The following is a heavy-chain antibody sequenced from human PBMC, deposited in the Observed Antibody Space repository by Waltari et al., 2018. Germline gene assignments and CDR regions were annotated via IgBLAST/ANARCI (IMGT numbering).Heavy chain of an antibody. CDR3: ARDQSYGDGDYEGWYFDL. Sequence: QVQLVQSGAEVKKPGSSVKVSIKASGGTFSSYAISWVRQAPGQWLEWMGGIIPIFGTANYAQKFQGRVTITADESTSTAYMELSSLRSEDTAVYYCARDQSYGDGDYEGWYFDLWGRGTLVTVSS. D-gene: IGHD4-17*01. V-gene: IGHV1-69*13. CDR1: GGTFSSYA. J-gene: IGHJ2*01. CDR2: IIPIFGTA.